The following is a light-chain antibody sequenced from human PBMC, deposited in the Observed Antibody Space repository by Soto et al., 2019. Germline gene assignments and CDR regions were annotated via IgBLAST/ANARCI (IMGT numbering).Light chain of an antibody. Sequence: DLQMTQSPSSLSASVGDRVTITCQASQDISNYLNWYQQKPGKAPKLLVYDASNLETGVPSRFSGGGSGTDFTFTISSLQPEDIATYYCQQYDNLPLGFTFGPGTKVDIK. V-gene: IGKV1-33*01. CDR3: QQYDNLPLGFT. J-gene: IGKJ3*01. CDR2: DAS. CDR1: QDISNY.